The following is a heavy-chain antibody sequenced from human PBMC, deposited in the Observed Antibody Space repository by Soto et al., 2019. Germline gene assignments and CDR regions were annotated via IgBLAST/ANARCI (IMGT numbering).Heavy chain of an antibody. Sequence: QVQLQESGPGLVKPAETLSLTCSVSGASVTSGLYYWTWIRQPPGRGLEWMGFIYDGGGSNYSPSLRGRVTMSVDSSKNQFSLNLTSVTAAHTAVYYCARADGREFDYDDVWGTRGDWFDPWGQGTLVTVSS. J-gene: IGHJ5*02. CDR1: GASVTSGLYY. CDR3: ARADGREFDYDDVWGTRGDWFDP. D-gene: IGHD3-16*01. CDR2: IYDGGGS. V-gene: IGHV4-61*01.